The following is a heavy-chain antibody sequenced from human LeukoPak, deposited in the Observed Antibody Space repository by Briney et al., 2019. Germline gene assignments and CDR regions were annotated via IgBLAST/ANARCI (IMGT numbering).Heavy chain of an antibody. V-gene: IGHV3-21*01. CDR3: VRDVSRRMGMDV. J-gene: IGHJ6*02. D-gene: IGHD2-15*01. CDR2: IAPVSSNI. Sequence: GRSLRLSCLASGFTFNSYTMNWVRQAPGKGLEWVSTIAPVSSNIWIADSLKGRFTNSRDNPKTPLYLQMNSLRAEDTAVYYCVRDVSRRMGMDVWGQGTTVTVSS. CDR1: GFTFNSYT.